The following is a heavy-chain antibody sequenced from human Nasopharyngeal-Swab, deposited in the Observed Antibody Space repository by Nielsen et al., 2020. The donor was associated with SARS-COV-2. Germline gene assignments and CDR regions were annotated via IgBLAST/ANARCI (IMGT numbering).Heavy chain of an antibody. CDR1: GFTFSNAW. Sequence: ETLSLTCAASGFTFSNAWMSWVRQAPGKGLEWVGRIKSKTDGGTTDYAAPVKGRFTISRDDSKNTLYLQMNSLKTEDTAVYYCVSGVSDWSITIFGVVVSSFDYWGQGTLVTVSS. CDR2: IKSKTDGGTT. J-gene: IGHJ4*02. V-gene: IGHV3-15*01. CDR3: VSGVSDWSITIFGVVVSSFDY. D-gene: IGHD3-3*01.